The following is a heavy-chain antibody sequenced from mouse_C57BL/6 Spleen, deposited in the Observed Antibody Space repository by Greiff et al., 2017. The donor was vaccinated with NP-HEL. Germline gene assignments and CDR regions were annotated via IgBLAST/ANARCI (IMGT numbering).Heavy chain of an antibody. V-gene: IGHV1-64*01. CDR2: IHPNSGST. D-gene: IGHD1-1*01. CDR1: GYTFTSYW. J-gene: IGHJ1*03. Sequence: QVQLQQPGAELVKPGASVKLSCKASGYTFTSYWMHWVKQRPGQGLEWIGMIHPNSGSTNYNVKFKSKATLTVDKSSSTAYMQLSSLTSEDSAVYYCARPTVRYFDVWGTGTTVTVSS. CDR3: ARPTVRYFDV.